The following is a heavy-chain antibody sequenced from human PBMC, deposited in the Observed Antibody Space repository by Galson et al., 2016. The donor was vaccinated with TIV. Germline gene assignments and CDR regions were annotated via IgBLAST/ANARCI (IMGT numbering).Heavy chain of an antibody. V-gene: IGHV3-23*01. D-gene: IGHD3-3*01. Sequence: SLRLSCAASGFIFTNYGMSWVRQAPGKGLEWVSTIRADGAEAYYADSVKGRFIISRDKSKNTVDLQMNSLRVEDTANYYCAKYGPSTHNFWGPNYPSFDYWGPGTRVTVSS. CDR2: IRADGAEA. CDR3: AKYGPSTHNFWGPNYPSFDY. CDR1: GFIFTNYG. J-gene: IGHJ4*02.